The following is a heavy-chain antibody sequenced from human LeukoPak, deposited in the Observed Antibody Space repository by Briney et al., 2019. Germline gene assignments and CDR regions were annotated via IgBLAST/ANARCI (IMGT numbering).Heavy chain of an antibody. CDR3: ARRDSSGYWYFDY. CDR1: GFTVSSNY. J-gene: IGHJ4*02. CDR2: IYSGGST. Sequence: GGSLRLSCAASGFTVSSNYMSWVRQAPGKGLEWVSVIYSGGSTYYAGSVKGRFTISRDNSKNTLYLQMNSLRAEDTAVYYCARRDSSGYWYFDYWGQGTLVTVSS. V-gene: IGHV3-53*01. D-gene: IGHD3-22*01.